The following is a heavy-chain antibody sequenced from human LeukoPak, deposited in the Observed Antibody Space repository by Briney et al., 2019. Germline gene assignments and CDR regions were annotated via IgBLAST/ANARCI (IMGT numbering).Heavy chain of an antibody. V-gene: IGHV3-23*01. CDR3: AKPNTAMVYYYYYYYYMDV. D-gene: IGHD5-18*01. CDR2: ISGSGGST. J-gene: IGHJ6*03. CDR1: GFTFSSYA. Sequence: PGGSLRLSCAASGFTFSSYAMSWVRQAPGKGLEWVSAISGSGGSTYYADSVKGRFTISRDNSKNTLYLQMNSLRAEDTAVYYCAKPNTAMVYYYYYYYYMDVWGKGTTVTVSS.